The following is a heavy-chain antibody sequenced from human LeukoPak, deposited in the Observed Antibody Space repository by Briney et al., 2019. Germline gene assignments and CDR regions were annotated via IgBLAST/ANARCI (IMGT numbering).Heavy chain of an antibody. CDR3: AKVDCSAGSCYSIDY. V-gene: IGHV3-23*01. CDR1: GFTFSSCA. J-gene: IGHJ4*02. CDR2: ISGSGGRT. Sequence: GGSLRLSCAASGFTFSSCAMSWVRRAPGKGLEWVSTISGSGGRTYYADSVKGRFTIARDNSKNTVYLQVNSLRAEDTAVYYCAKVDCSAGSCYSIDYWGQGTLVTVSS. D-gene: IGHD2-15*01.